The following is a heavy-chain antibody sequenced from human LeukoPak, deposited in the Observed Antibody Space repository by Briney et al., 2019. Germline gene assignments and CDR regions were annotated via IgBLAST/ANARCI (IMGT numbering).Heavy chain of an antibody. V-gene: IGHV3-15*01. Sequence: GGSLRLSCAASGLTFSKAWMSWVRQAPGKGLEWVGRIKSKIDGGTIEYAAPVKGRFTISRDDSKNAQYLQMNSLKTEDTAVYYCTTDGYCSGGNCYSFDYWGQGILVTVSA. J-gene: IGHJ4*02. CDR2: IKSKIDGGTI. CDR1: GLTFSKAW. CDR3: TTDGYCSGGNCYSFDY. D-gene: IGHD2-15*01.